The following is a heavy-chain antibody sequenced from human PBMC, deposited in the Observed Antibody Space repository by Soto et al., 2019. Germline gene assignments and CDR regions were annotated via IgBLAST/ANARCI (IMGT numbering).Heavy chain of an antibody. V-gene: IGHV1-18*01. Sequence: QVQLVQSGAEMKKPGASVKVSCKASGYTFTSYGISWVRQAPGQGLEWMGWISAYNGNTNYAQKLQGRVTMTTDTSTSTAYMELRSLRSDDTAVYYCARDRTLAAAGYYYYYGMDVWGQGTTVTVSS. D-gene: IGHD6-13*01. CDR2: ISAYNGNT. J-gene: IGHJ6*02. CDR3: ARDRTLAAAGYYYYYGMDV. CDR1: GYTFTSYG.